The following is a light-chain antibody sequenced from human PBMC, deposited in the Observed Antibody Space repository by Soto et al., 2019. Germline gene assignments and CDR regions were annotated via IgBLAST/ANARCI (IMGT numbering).Light chain of an antibody. CDR2: DAS. CDR1: QSISSW. Sequence: DIQMTQSPSTLSASVGDRVTITCRASQSISSWLAWYQQKPGKAPNLLIYDASSLESGVPPRFSGSGSGSEFTLTISSLQPDDFATDYCQQYEGFSRTFGQGTKVEIK. J-gene: IGKJ1*01. CDR3: QQYEGFSRT. V-gene: IGKV1-5*01.